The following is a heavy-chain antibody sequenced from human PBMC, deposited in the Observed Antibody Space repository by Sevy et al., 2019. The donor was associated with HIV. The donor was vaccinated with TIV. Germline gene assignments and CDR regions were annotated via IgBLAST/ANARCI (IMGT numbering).Heavy chain of an antibody. V-gene: IGHV3-7*03. J-gene: IGHJ6*02. CDR1: GFSFNMYW. CDR3: ARDCSSTSCLWGLDV. D-gene: IGHD2-2*01. CDR2: IKRDGSEK. Sequence: GGSLRLSCTASGFSFNMYWMSWVRQAPGQGLERVAHIKRDGSEKYYVDSVRGRFTISRDNAKNSLYLQMNSLRAEDTAVYYCARDCSSTSCLWGLDVWGQGTTVTVSS.